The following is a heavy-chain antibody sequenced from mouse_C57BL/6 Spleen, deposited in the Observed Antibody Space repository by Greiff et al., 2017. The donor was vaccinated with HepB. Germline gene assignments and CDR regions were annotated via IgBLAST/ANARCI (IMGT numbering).Heavy chain of an antibody. J-gene: IGHJ4*01. CDR1: GFTFSSYG. CDR2: ISSGGSYT. CDR3: ARDHGAMDY. V-gene: IGHV5-6*01. Sequence: EVKVVESGGDLVKPGGSLKLSCAASGFTFSSYGMSWVRQTPDKRLEWVATISSGGSYTYYPDSVKGRFTISRDNAKNTLYLQMSSLKSEDTAMYYCARDHGAMDYWGQGTSVTVSS.